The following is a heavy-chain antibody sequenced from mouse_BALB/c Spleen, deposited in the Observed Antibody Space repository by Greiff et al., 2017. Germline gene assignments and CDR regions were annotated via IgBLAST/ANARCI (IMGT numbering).Heavy chain of an antibody. Sequence: EVQLQQSGAELVKPGASVKLSCTASGFNIKDTYMHWVKLRPEQGLEWIGRIDPANGNTKYDPKFQGKATITADTSSNTAYLQLSSLTSEDTAVYYCARDGLFEDAMDYWGQGTSVTVSS. V-gene: IGHV14-3*02. CDR2: IDPANGNT. CDR1: GFNIKDTY. CDR3: ARDGLFEDAMDY. J-gene: IGHJ4*01.